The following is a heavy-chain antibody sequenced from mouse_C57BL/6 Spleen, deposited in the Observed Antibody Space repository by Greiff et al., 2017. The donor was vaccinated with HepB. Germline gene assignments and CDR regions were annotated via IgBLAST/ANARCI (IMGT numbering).Heavy chain of an antibody. D-gene: IGHD4-1*01. CDR2: IDPSDSET. CDR1: GYTFTSYW. J-gene: IGHJ4*01. V-gene: IGHV1-52*01. CDR3: ARRGPGTGPMDY. Sequence: QVQLQQSGAELVRPGSSVKLSCKASGYTFTSYWMHWVKQRPIQGLEWIGNIDPSDSETHYNQKFKDKATLTVDKSSSTAYMQLSSLTSEDSAVYYCARRGPGTGPMDYWGQGTSVTVSS.